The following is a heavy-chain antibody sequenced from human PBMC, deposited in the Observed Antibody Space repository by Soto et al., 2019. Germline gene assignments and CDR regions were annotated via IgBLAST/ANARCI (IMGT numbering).Heavy chain of an antibody. CDR3: ARESSSSAFDY. J-gene: IGHJ4*02. Sequence: SVKVSWKASAGAFSSYAISWVRQAPGQGLEWMGGVIPIFGTANYAQKFQGRVTITADESTSTAYMELSSLRSEDTAVYYCARESSSSAFDYWGQGTLVTVSS. V-gene: IGHV1-69*13. CDR1: AGAFSSYA. CDR2: VIPIFGTA. D-gene: IGHD6-6*01.